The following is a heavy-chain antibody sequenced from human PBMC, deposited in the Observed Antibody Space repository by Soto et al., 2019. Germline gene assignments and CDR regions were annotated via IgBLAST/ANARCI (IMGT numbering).Heavy chain of an antibody. J-gene: IGHJ6*02. CDR1: GYSFTSYW. Sequence: PXESRKISCKGSGYSFTSYWIGWVRQMPGKGLEWMGIIYPGDPDTRYSPSFQGQVTISADKSISTAYLQWSSLKASDTAMYYCARHPKQYDFWSGYYSVASGAKHYGIDFWGQGTTVISSS. CDR2: IYPGDPDT. CDR3: ARHPKQYDFWSGYYSVASGAKHYGIDF. V-gene: IGHV5-51*01. D-gene: IGHD3-3*01.